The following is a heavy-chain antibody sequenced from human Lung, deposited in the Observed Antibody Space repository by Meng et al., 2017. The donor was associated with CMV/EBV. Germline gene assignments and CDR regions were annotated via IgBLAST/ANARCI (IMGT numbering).Heavy chain of an antibody. J-gene: IGHJ4*02. CDR2: IYYSGST. D-gene: IGHD2-2*01. CDR1: GGSVSSGSYY. CDR3: ARRAIAYCSSTSCHSGNY. Sequence: SETLSLXCTVSGGSVSSGSYYWSWIRPPPGKGLEWIASIYYSGSTTYNPSLKSRLTISLATSKNQFSLKLRSVTAADTAVYYCARRAIAYCSSTSCHSGNYXGQGXLVTVSS. V-gene: IGHV4-61*01.